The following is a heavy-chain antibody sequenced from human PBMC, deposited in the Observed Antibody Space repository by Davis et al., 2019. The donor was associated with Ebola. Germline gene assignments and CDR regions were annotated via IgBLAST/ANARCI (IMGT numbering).Heavy chain of an antibody. J-gene: IGHJ3*02. D-gene: IGHD6-13*01. CDR1: GFTFSSYE. Sequence: PGGFLRLSCAASGFTFSSYEMNWVRQAPGKGLEWVSYISSSGSIIYYADSVKGRFTISRDNAENSLFLQMNNLRAEDTAVYYCAKDVIAAAVKDAFDIWGQGTMVTVSS. CDR2: ISSSGSII. CDR3: AKDVIAAAVKDAFDI. V-gene: IGHV3-48*03.